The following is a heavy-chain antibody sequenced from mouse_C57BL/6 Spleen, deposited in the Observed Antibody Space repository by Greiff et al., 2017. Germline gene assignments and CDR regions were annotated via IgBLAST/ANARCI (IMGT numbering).Heavy chain of an antibody. CDR3: ARSRSTRYYFDY. D-gene: IGHD2-1*01. Sequence: EVQLQESGGGLVQPGGSLSLSCAASGFTFTDYYMSWVRQPPGKALEWLGFIRNKANGYTTEYSASVKGRFTISRDNSQSILYLQMNALRAEDSATYYGARSRSTRYYFDYWGQGTTLTVSS. CDR1: GFTFTDYY. V-gene: IGHV7-3*01. CDR2: IRNKANGYTT. J-gene: IGHJ2*01.